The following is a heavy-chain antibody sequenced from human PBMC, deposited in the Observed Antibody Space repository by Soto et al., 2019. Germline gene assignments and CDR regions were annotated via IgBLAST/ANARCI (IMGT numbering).Heavy chain of an antibody. J-gene: IGHJ4*02. Sequence: SGGSLRLSCAASGFSFSTYTMAWVRQAPGQGLEWVSSISASGGSPSYADSVQGRFTISRDNPKNTLYLQLNSLRVEDTAMYYCAKARCSTTNCYVPDYWGQGTLVTVSS. CDR1: GFSFSTYT. CDR2: ISASGGSP. D-gene: IGHD2-2*01. CDR3: AKARCSTTNCYVPDY. V-gene: IGHV3-23*01.